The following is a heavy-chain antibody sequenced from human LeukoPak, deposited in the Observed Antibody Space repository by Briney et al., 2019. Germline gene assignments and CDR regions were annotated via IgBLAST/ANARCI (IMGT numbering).Heavy chain of an antibody. Sequence: GGSLRLSCAASGFNFSSYGMSWVRQAPGKGLEWVSGISGSGGSTYYADSVKGRFTISRDNSKNTLYLQMNSLRAEDTAVYYCAKRREMATVYYFDYWGQGTLVTVSS. CDR3: AKRREMATVYYFDY. D-gene: IGHD5-24*01. V-gene: IGHV3-23*01. J-gene: IGHJ4*02. CDR2: ISGSGGST. CDR1: GFNFSSYG.